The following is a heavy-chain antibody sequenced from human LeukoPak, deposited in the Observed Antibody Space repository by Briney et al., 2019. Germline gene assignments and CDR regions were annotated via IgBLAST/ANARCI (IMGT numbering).Heavy chain of an antibody. Sequence: PSETLSLTCTVSGGSISSYYWSWIRQPPGKGLEWIGYIYYSGSTNYNPSLKSRVTISVDTSKNQFSLKLSSVTAADTAVYYYARALRGYSGYDLFNFGYWGQGTLVTVSS. CDR3: ARALRGYSGYDLFNFGY. V-gene: IGHV4-59*01. D-gene: IGHD5-12*01. CDR2: IYYSGST. J-gene: IGHJ4*02. CDR1: GGSISSYY.